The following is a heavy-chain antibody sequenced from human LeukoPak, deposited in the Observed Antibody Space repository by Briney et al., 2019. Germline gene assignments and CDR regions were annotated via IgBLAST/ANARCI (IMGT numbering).Heavy chain of an antibody. CDR2: IIPIFGIA. CDR1: GGTFSSYA. Sequence: ASVKVSCKASGGTFSSYAISWVRQAPGQGLEWMGRIIPIFGIANYAQKFQGRVTITADESTSTAYMELSSLRSEDTAVYYCAGGGSTVTMPSLIYYYGMDVWGKGTTVTVSS. V-gene: IGHV1-69*15. J-gene: IGHJ6*04. CDR3: AGGGSTVTMPSLIYYYGMDV. D-gene: IGHD4-17*01.